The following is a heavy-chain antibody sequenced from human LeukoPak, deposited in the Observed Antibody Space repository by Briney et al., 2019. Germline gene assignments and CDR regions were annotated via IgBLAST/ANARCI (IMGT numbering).Heavy chain of an antibody. CDR2: ISAYNGNT. V-gene: IGHV1-18*04. Sequence: ASVKVSCKASGYTFTGYYMHWVRQAPGQGLEWMGWISAYNGNTNYAQKLQGRVTMTTDTSTSTAYMELRSLRSDDTAVYYCAGGGLTDYYFDYWGQGTLVTVSS. CDR3: AGGGLTDYYFDY. J-gene: IGHJ4*02. CDR1: GYTFTGYY. D-gene: IGHD2-15*01.